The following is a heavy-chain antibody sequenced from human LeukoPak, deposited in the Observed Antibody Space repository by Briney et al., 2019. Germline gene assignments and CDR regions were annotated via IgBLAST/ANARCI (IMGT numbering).Heavy chain of an antibody. V-gene: IGHV3-23*01. J-gene: IGHJ4*02. CDR2: INSYGAYT. Sequence: GGSLRLSCAASGFTFSSYDMSWVRQAPGKGLEWVSTINSYGAYTYYADSVKGRFTISRDNSKNTLYLQMNSLRAEDTAVYYCAKDRSYGDRNTGFDHWGQGTLVTVSS. D-gene: IGHD4/OR15-4a*01. CDR3: AKDRSYGDRNTGFDH. CDR1: GFTFSSYD.